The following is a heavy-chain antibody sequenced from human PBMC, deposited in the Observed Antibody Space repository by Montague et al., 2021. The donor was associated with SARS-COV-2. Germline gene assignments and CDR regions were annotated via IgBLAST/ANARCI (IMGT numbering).Heavy chain of an antibody. CDR1: GAYIGSSFSY. V-gene: IGHV4-39*01. D-gene: IGHD1-1*01. Sequence: SETLSLTCTVPGAYIGSSFSYWGWIRQPPGKGLEWIGGIGYSASSFYNPSLRSRVTISEDTSRNQFSLKVTSVTAADTAVYYCAGYRVGTMLDSWGPGTLVTVSS. J-gene: IGHJ5*01. CDR2: IGYSASS. CDR3: AGYRVGTMLDS.